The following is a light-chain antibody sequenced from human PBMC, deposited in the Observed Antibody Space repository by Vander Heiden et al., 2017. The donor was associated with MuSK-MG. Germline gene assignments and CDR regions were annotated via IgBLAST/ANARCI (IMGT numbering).Light chain of an antibody. Sequence: DIVLTQSPGTLSLSPGERVTLACRASQSVSSSYLAWYQQKPGQAPRLLIYGASSMATGIPDRFSGSGSGTDFTLTISRLEPEDSAVYYCQQYSSSPLTFGGGTKVEIK. CDR1: QSVSSSY. V-gene: IGKV3-20*01. J-gene: IGKJ4*01. CDR3: QQYSSSPLT. CDR2: GAS.